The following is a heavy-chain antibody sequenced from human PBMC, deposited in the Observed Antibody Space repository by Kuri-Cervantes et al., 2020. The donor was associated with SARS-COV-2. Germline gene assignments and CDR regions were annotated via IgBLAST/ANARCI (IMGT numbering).Heavy chain of an antibody. J-gene: IGHJ4*02. CDR3: ARDGGYCSSTSCYSFDY. CDR1: GASISSDDYY. V-gene: IGHV4-30-4*01. Sequence: SETLSLTCAVSGASISSDDYYWSWIRQPPGKGLEWIGYIYYSGSTYYNPSLKSRVSISVDTSKNQFSLKLSSVTAADTAVYYCARDGGYCSSTSCYSFDYWGQGTLVTVSS. D-gene: IGHD2-2*01. CDR2: IYYSGST.